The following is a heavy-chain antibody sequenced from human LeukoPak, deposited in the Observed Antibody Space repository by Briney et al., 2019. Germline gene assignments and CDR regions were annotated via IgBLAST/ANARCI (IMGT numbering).Heavy chain of an antibody. CDR3: ASATGYSSGWYPKYFDY. CDR2: INHSGST. D-gene: IGHD6-19*01. V-gene: IGHV4-34*01. J-gene: IGHJ4*02. CDR1: GGSLSGYY. Sequence: SETLSFTCAVYGGSLSGYYWSWIRQPPGKGLEWIGEINHSGSTNYNPSLKSRVTISVDTSKNQFSLKLSSVTAADTAVYYCASATGYSSGWYPKYFDYWGQGTLVTVSS.